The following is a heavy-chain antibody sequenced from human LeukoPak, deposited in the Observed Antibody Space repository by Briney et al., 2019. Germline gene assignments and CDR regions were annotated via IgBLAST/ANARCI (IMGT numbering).Heavy chain of an antibody. CDR1: GFTFSSYA. V-gene: IGHV3-23*01. J-gene: IGHJ5*02. CDR3: AKDIVVVPAAGDWFDP. D-gene: IGHD2-2*01. Sequence: GGSLRLSCAASGFTFSSYAMSWVRQAPGKGLEWVSAISGSGSSTYYADSVRGRFTISRDNSKNTLYLQMNSLRAEDTAVYYCAKDIVVVPAAGDWFDPWGQGTLVTVSS. CDR2: ISGSGSST.